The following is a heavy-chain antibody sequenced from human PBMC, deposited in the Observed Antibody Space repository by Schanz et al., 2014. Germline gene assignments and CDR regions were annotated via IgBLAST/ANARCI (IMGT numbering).Heavy chain of an antibody. CDR3: AKQIHYDILTVTRN. CDR2: ISGSGGST. J-gene: IGHJ4*02. V-gene: IGHV3-23*01. CDR1: GFSLNTYA. Sequence: AQLMESGGGVVQPGTSLILSCSVSGFSLNTYAMSWVRQAPGKGLEWVSAISGSGGSTYYADSVKGRFTISRDNSKNTLYLQMNSLRAEDTAVYYCAKQIHYDILTVTRNWGQGTLVTVSS. D-gene: IGHD3-9*01.